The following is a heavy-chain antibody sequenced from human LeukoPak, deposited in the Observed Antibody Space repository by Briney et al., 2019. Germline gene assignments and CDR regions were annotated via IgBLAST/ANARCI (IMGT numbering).Heavy chain of an antibody. CDR1: GGSISLYY. Sequence: PSETLSLTCIVSGGSISLYYWSWIRQPPGKGLEWIGYFYDTRSPKYNPSLERRVTISVDMSRNQFSLNLTSATTADTAVYYCARGRGSLTYWGQGTLATVSS. CDR2: FYDTRSP. D-gene: IGHD3-10*01. V-gene: IGHV4-59*01. J-gene: IGHJ4*02. CDR3: ARGRGSLTY.